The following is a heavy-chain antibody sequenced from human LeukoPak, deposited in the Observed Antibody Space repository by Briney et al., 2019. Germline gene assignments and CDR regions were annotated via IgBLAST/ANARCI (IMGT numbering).Heavy chain of an antibody. CDR3: ARDSSGLWFDP. CDR1: GGSISSGGYS. D-gene: IGHD3-22*01. V-gene: IGHV4-31*03. Sequence: SETLSLTCTVSGGSISSGGYSWSWIRQHPGKGLEWIGYIYYSGSTYYNPSLKSRVTISVDTSKNQFSLKLSSVTAADTAVYYCARDSSGLWFDPWGQGTLVTVSS. CDR2: IYYSGST. J-gene: IGHJ5*02.